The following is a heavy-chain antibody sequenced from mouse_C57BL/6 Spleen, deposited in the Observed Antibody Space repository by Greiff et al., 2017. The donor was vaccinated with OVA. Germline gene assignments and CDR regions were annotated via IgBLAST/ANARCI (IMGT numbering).Heavy chain of an antibody. Sequence: EVQLVESGGGLVKPGGSLKLSCAASGFTFSDYGMHWVRQAPEKGLEWVAYISSGSSTIYYADTVKGRFTISRDNAKNTLFLQMTSLRSEDTAMYYCVRPSIYYDYDGFAYWGQGTLVTVSA. CDR3: VRPSIYYDYDGFAY. CDR2: ISSGSSTI. J-gene: IGHJ3*01. V-gene: IGHV5-17*01. CDR1: GFTFSDYG. D-gene: IGHD2-4*01.